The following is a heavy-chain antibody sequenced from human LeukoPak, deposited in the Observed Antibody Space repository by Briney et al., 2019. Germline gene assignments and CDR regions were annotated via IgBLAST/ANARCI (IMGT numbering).Heavy chain of an antibody. Sequence: PGGSLRLSCAASGFTFSSYGMSWVRQAPGRGLEWVSAISGSGGSTYYADSVKGRFTISRDNSKNTLYLQMNSLRAEDTAVYYCARDSVGLNPFLFDYWGQGTLVTVSS. J-gene: IGHJ4*02. D-gene: IGHD2/OR15-2a*01. V-gene: IGHV3-23*01. CDR3: ARDSVGLNPFLFDY. CDR2: ISGSGGST. CDR1: GFTFSSYG.